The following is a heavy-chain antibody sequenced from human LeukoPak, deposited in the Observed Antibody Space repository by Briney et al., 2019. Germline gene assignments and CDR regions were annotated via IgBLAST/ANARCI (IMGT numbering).Heavy chain of an antibody. J-gene: IGHJ4*02. V-gene: IGHV5-51*01. CDR3: VRHGLGSSWFGFDY. Sequence: GESLKISCKGSGYIFTTYWIGWVRQMPGKGLEWMWIIYPGDSDPRYSPSFQGQVTISADKSISTAYLQWSSLKASDSAMYYCVRHGLGSSWFGFDYWGQGTLVTVSS. CDR1: GYIFTTYW. CDR2: IYPGDSDP. D-gene: IGHD6-13*01.